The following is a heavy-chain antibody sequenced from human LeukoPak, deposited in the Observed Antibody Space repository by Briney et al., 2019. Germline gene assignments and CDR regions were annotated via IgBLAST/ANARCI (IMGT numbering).Heavy chain of an antibody. J-gene: IGHJ4*02. CDR1: GFTFSCYS. Sequence: GGSLRLSCAASGFTFSCYSMNWVRQAPGKGLEWVSSISSSSSSYIYYADSVKGRFTISRDNAKNSLYLQMNSLRAEDTAVYYCARDASVPPSGYDQLDYWGQGTLVTVSS. D-gene: IGHD5-12*01. V-gene: IGHV3-21*01. CDR3: ARDASVPPSGYDQLDY. CDR2: ISSSSSSYI.